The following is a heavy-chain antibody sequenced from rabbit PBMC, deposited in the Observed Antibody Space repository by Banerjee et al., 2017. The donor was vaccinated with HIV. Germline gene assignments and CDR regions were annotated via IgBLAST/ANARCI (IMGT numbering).Heavy chain of an antibody. CDR3: ARDLFGVADYAGYGYAPNYFNL. V-gene: IGHV1S40*01. CDR1: GFSFSSSYD. CDR2: IYAGSGGST. J-gene: IGHJ4*01. Sequence: QSLEESGGDLVKPEGSLTLTCTASGFSFSSSYDMCWVRQAPGKGLEWIACIYAGSGGSTYYASWAKGRFTISKTSSTTVTLQMTSLTAADTATYFCARDLFGVADYAGYGYAPNYFNLWAQAPWSPS. D-gene: IGHD6-1*01.